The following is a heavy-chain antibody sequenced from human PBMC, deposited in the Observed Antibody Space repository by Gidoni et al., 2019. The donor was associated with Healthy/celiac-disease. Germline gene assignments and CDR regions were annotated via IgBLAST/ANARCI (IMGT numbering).Heavy chain of an antibody. CDR1: GLTYSSYS. CDR3: ARGGHGSGSYYISYFDY. Sequence: EVQLVESGGGLVQPGGSLRLSCAASGLTYSSYSMNWVRQAPGKGLEWVSYISSSSSTIYYADSVKGRFTISRDNAKNSLYLQMNSLRAEDTAVYYCARGGHGSGSYYISYFDYWGQGTLVTVSS. D-gene: IGHD3-10*01. J-gene: IGHJ4*02. V-gene: IGHV3-48*01. CDR2: ISSSSSTI.